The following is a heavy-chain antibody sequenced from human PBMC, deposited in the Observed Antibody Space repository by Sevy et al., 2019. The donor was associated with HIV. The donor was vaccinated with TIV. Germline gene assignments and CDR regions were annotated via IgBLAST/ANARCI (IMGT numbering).Heavy chain of an antibody. D-gene: IGHD1-26*01. CDR2: VSGSSNYI. J-gene: IGHJ4*02. Sequence: GGSLRLSCAASGFTFITYNMNWVRQAPGKGLEWDSSVSGSSNYIYYAESLKCRFIISRDNAKNTLYLQINSLRADDTAVYYCARGPPDGSYDYFDYWGQGTLVTVSS. CDR3: ARGPPDGSYDYFDY. V-gene: IGHV3-21*06. CDR1: GFTFITYN.